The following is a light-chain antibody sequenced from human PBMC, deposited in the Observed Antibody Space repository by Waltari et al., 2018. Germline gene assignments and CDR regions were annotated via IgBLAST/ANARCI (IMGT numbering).Light chain of an antibody. CDR2: DAS. V-gene: IGKV3-20*01. Sequence: EIMLTQSPGTLSLSPGERATLSCRASQSISRYLAWYQHKPGQAPRLLIYDASSRATGIPDRLSGGGSGTDFSLTISRLEPEDFAVYYCQNYGSLPATFGQGTKVEIK. J-gene: IGKJ1*01. CDR1: QSISRY. CDR3: QNYGSLPAT.